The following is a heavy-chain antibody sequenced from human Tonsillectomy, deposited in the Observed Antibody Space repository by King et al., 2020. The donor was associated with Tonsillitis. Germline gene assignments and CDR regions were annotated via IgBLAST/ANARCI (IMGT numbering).Heavy chain of an antibody. V-gene: IGHV4-34*01. D-gene: IGHD3-3*01. CDR3: ARGKYDVWSGYPDYFDY. Sequence: VQLQQWGAGLLKPSETLSLTCAVYGGSFSGYYWSWIRQSPGKGLEWIGEIYHSGSTNYNPSPKRRVTISLDTPKNQLSLKLSLVTAAETAVYYCARGKYDVWSGYPDYFDYWGQGTLVTVSS. CDR2: IYHSGST. CDR1: GGSFSGYY. J-gene: IGHJ4*02.